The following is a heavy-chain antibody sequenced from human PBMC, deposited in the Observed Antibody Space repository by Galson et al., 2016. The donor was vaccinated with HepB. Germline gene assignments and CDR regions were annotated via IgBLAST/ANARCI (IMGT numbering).Heavy chain of an antibody. V-gene: IGHV3-15*07. CDR2: ITSKGDGETT. CDR3: TTSVGANEFVY. J-gene: IGHJ4*02. Sequence: SLRLSCAGSGFTFSHAWLNWVRQAPGKGLEWVGRITSKGDGETTDYAAPVQGRFTVSRDDSKNTRYLQMNSRKTEDAAVYHCTTSVGANEFVYWGRGTLVTVSS. CDR1: GFTFSHAW. D-gene: IGHD1-26*01.